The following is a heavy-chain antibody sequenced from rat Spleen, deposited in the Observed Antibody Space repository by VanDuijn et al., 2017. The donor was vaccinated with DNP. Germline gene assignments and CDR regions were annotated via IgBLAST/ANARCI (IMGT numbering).Heavy chain of an antibody. CDR2: IIYDGSST. CDR1: GFTFRDYY. CDR3: ARHDYYSSPYYAMDA. J-gene: IGHJ3*01. D-gene: IGHD1-2*01. V-gene: IGHV5-7*01. Sequence: EVQLVESGGGLVQPGRSLKLSCAASGFTFRDYYMAWVRQSPKKGLEWVATIIYDGSSTYYRDSVKGRFTISRDNAKSTLYLQMDSLRSEDTATYYCARHDYYSSPYYAMDAWGQGTLVTVSS.